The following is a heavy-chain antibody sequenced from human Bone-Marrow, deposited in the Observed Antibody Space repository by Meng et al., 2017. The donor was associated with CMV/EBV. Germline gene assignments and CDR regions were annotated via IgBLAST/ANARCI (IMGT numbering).Heavy chain of an antibody. J-gene: IGHJ4*02. D-gene: IGHD6-6*01. Sequence: ASVKVSCKASGYTFTGYYMDWVRQAPGQGLEWMGWINPNSGGTNYAQKFQGRVTTTRDTSISTAYMELSRLRSDDTAVYYCARVGIAARVSDYWGQGTLVTVSS. V-gene: IGHV1-2*02. CDR1: GYTFTGYY. CDR2: INPNSGGT. CDR3: ARVGIAARVSDY.